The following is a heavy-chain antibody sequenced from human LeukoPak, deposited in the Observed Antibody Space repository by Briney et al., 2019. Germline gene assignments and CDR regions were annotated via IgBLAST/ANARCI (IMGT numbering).Heavy chain of an antibody. CDR1: GGSISSYY. Sequence: SETLSLTCTVSGGSISSYYWNWIRQPAGKGLEWIGRFYRSGSTNYNPSLKSRVTMSVDTSKNQFSLMLTSVTAADTAVYYCASSSFGGSSIIDYRGQGTLVTVSS. CDR2: FYRSGST. J-gene: IGHJ4*02. D-gene: IGHD6-6*01. CDR3: ASSSFGGSSIIDY. V-gene: IGHV4-4*07.